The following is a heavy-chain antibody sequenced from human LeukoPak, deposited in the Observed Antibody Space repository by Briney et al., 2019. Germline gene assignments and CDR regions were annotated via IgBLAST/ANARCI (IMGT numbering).Heavy chain of an antibody. J-gene: IGHJ6*02. V-gene: IGHV3-7*01. CDR1: GFTFSSDW. CDR3: ARDIIYCSGGSCYSGYYYYGMDV. CDR2: IKQDGSEK. D-gene: IGHD2-15*01. Sequence: PGGSLRLSCAASGFTFSSDWMSWVRQAPGKGLEWGAHIKQDGSEKYYVDSVKGRFTISRDNAKNSLYLQMNSLRAEDTAVYYCARDIIYCSGGSCYSGYYYYGMDVWGQGTTVTVSS.